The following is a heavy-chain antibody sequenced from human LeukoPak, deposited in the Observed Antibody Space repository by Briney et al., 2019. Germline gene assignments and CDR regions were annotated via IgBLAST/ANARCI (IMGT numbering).Heavy chain of an antibody. CDR1: GGSISSGDYY. CDR3: ARVASGGPTPLFDY. V-gene: IGHV4-30-4*08. Sequence: SQTLSLTCTVSGGSISSGDYYWSWIRQPPGKGLEWIGYIYYSDSTYYNPSLKSRVTIPVDTSKNQFSLKLSSVTAADTAVYYCARVASGGPTPLFDYWGQGTLVTVSS. J-gene: IGHJ4*02. CDR2: IYYSDST. D-gene: IGHD4-23*01.